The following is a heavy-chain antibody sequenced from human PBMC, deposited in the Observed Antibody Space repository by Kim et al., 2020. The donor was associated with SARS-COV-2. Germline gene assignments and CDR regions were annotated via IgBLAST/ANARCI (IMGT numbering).Heavy chain of an antibody. CDR2: ISGDGGST. J-gene: IGHJ6*02. V-gene: IGHV3-43*02. Sequence: GGSLRLSCAASGFTFDDYAMHWVRQAPGKGLEWVSLISGDGGSTYYADSVKGRFTISRDNSKNSLYLQMNSLRTEDTALYYCAKDMSYQLTPEGYYYYYGMDVWGQGTTVTVSS. CDR3: AKDMSYQLTPEGYYYYYGMDV. CDR1: GFTFDDYA. D-gene: IGHD2-2*01.